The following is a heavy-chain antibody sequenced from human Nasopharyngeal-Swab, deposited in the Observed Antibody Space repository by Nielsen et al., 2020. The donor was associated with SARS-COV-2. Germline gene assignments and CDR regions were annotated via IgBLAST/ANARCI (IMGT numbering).Heavy chain of an antibody. CDR3: ARDYYDILTGYLPYYYYVMDV. J-gene: IGHJ6*02. Sequence: GESLKISCAASGFTFSSYAMHWVRQAPGKGLEWVAVISYDGSNKYYADSVKGRFTISRDNSKNTLYLQMNSLRAEDTAVYYCARDYYDILTGYLPYYYYVMDVWGQGTTVTVSS. CDR1: GFTFSSYA. CDR2: ISYDGSNK. D-gene: IGHD3-9*01. V-gene: IGHV3-30-3*01.